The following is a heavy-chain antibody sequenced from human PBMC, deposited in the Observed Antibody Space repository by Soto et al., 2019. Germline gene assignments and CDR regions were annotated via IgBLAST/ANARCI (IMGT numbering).Heavy chain of an antibody. CDR3: AKDVGDDYGDHMDV. Sequence: EVQLVESGGGLVQPGRSLRLSCAASGFTFDDYAMHWVRQAPGKGLEWVSGISWNSGSIGYADSVKGRFTISRDNAKNSLYLQMNSLRAEDTDLYDCAKDVGDDYGDHMDVWGQGTTVTVSS. CDR2: ISWNSGSI. J-gene: IGHJ6*02. V-gene: IGHV3-9*01. D-gene: IGHD4-17*01. CDR1: GFTFDDYA.